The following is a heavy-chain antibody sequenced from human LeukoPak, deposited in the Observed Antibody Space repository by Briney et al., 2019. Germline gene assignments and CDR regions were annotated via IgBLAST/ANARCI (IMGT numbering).Heavy chain of an antibody. V-gene: IGHV3-23*01. D-gene: IGHD5-18*01. J-gene: IGHJ4*02. CDR3: AILSWDTAMVTDPDY. CDR2: ISGSGGST. Sequence: GGSLRLSCAASGFTLSSYAMSWVRQAPGKGLDWVSAISGSGGSTYYADSVKGRFTISRDNSKNTLYLQMNSLRAEDTAVYYCAILSWDTAMVTDPDYWGQGTLVTVSS. CDR1: GFTLSSYA.